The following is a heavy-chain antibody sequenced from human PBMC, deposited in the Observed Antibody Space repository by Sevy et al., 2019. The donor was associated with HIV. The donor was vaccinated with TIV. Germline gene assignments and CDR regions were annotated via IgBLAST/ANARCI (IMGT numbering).Heavy chain of an antibody. CDR1: GFTVSSNY. CDR3: ARFSSGWYGGHFGY. V-gene: IGHV3-53*01. D-gene: IGHD6-19*01. Sequence: GGSLRLSCAASGFTVSSNYMSWVRQAPGNGLEWVSVIYSGGSTYYADSVKGRFTISSENSKNTQYLRMSSVRAEDKAVYYCARFSSGWYGGHFGYWGQGTLVTVSS. CDR2: IYSGGST. J-gene: IGHJ4*02.